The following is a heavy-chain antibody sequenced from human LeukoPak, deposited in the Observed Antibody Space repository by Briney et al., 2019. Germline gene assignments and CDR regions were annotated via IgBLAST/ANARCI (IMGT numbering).Heavy chain of an antibody. CDR1: GGTFSSYA. Sequence: ASVKVSCKASGGTFSSYAISWVRQAPGQGLEWMGWINPNSGGTNYAQKFQGRVTMTRDTSISTAYMELSSLSSDDTAVYYCARGDRESDYWGQGTLVTVSS. CDR2: INPNSGGT. CDR3: ARGDRESDY. V-gene: IGHV1-2*02. J-gene: IGHJ4*02.